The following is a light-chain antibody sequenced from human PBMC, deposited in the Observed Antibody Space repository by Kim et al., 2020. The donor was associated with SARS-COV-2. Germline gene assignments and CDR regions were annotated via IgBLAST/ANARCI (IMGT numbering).Light chain of an antibody. Sequence: EIVLTQSPGTLSLSPGERATLSCRASQSVEYKSVAWYQQKPGQAPRLLISDASRRASGTPDRFSGSGSGTDFTLTISRLEPEDFAVYFCQQYGASPGTFGQGTKLEI. V-gene: IGKV3-20*01. CDR2: DAS. CDR1: QSVEYKS. J-gene: IGKJ2*01. CDR3: QQYGASPGT.